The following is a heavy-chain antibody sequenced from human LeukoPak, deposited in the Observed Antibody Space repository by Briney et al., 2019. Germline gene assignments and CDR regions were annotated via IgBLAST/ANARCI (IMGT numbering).Heavy chain of an antibody. CDR2: IFYSGRT. Sequence: SETLSLTCTVSGGSIASTSSYWGWIRQPPGKGLEWIGSIFYSGRTYSNPSLKSRVTISVDTSQNQFSLRLSSVTAADTAVYYCARHDWATMVRGATNWFDPWGQGTLVTVSS. V-gene: IGHV4-39*01. CDR3: ARHDWATMVRGATNWFDP. D-gene: IGHD3-10*01. J-gene: IGHJ5*02. CDR1: GGSIASTSSY.